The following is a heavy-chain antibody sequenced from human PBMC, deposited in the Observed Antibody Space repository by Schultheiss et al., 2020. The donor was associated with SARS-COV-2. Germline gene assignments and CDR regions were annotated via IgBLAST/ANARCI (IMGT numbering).Heavy chain of an antibody. V-gene: IGHV4-4*02. CDR3: ARGGGYCSSTSCYRRHYYYYYMDV. D-gene: IGHD2-2*02. CDR2: IYHSGST. CDR1: GGSISSSNW. J-gene: IGHJ6*03. Sequence: SETLSLTCTVSGGSISSSNWWSWVRQPPGKGLEWIGEIYHSGSTNYNPSLKSRVTISVDTSKNQFSLKLSSVTAADTAVYYCARGGGYCSSTSCYRRHYYYYYMDVWGKGTTVTVSS.